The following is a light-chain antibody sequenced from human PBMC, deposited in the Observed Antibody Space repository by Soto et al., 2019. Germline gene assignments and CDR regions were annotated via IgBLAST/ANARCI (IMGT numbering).Light chain of an antibody. J-gene: IGKJ5*01. CDR2: GTS. Sequence: EIVLTQSPGTLSLSPGERATLSCRASQSVKSSYLAWYQHKPGQAPRLLIYGTSSRATGIPDRSSGSGSGTDFTLTISRLEPEDFAVYYCQQYGSSITFGQGTRLEIK. CDR3: QQYGSSIT. CDR1: QSVKSSY. V-gene: IGKV3-20*01.